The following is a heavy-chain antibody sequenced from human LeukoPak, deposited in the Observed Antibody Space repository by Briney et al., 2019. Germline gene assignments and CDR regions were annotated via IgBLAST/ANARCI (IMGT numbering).Heavy chain of an antibody. V-gene: IGHV1-69*04. CDR3: ASRAGYYDSSGYYYDGIDY. CDR1: GGTFGSYA. Sequence: SVKVSCKASGGTFGSYAISWVRQAPGQGLEWMGRIIPILGIANYAQKFQGRVTITADKSTSTAYMELNSLRSEDTAVYYCASRAGYYDSSGYYYDGIDYWGQGTLVTVSS. J-gene: IGHJ4*02. CDR2: IIPILGIA. D-gene: IGHD3-22*01.